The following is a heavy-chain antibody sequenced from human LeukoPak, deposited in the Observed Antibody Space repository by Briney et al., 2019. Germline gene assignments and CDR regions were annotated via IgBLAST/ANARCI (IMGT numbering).Heavy chain of an antibody. V-gene: IGHV3-30*04. J-gene: IGHJ4*02. Sequence: GGSLRLSCAASGFTFSSYAMHWVRQAPGKGLEWVAVISYDGSNKYYADSVKGRFTISRDNSKNTLYLQMNSLRAEDTAVYYCARITGNYYEIDYWGQGTLVTVSS. CDR2: ISYDGSNK. CDR1: GFTFSSYA. CDR3: ARITGNYYEIDY. D-gene: IGHD3-22*01.